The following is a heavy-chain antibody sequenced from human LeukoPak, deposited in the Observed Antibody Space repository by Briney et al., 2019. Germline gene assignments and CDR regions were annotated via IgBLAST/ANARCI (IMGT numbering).Heavy chain of an antibody. CDR2: ISSGSSSV. CDR1: GFTFSAYT. J-gene: IGHJ4*02. Sequence: GGSLRLSCAASGFTFSAYTMNWVRQAPGQGLEWVSYISSGSSSVYYADSVKGRFTISRDNAKNSLYLQMNSLRAEDTAVYYCARPVDYNAGDYWGQGTLVTVSS. CDR3: ARPVDYNAGDY. D-gene: IGHD5-12*01. V-gene: IGHV3-48*04.